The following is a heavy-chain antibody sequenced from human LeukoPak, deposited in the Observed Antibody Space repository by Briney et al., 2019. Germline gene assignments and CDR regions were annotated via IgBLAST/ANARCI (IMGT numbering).Heavy chain of an antibody. J-gene: IGHJ4*02. CDR1: GFVFSSYW. CDR2: INEGGSGK. Sequence: PGGSLRLSCAASGFVFSSYWMTWVRQAPGKGLEWVASINEGGSGKYYVDSVKGRFTISRDNAQKSLYLEMHSLRAKDTAVYYCARAVTSTEGYWGQGTLVTVSS. V-gene: IGHV3-7*03. CDR3: ARAVTSTEGY. D-gene: IGHD4-17*01.